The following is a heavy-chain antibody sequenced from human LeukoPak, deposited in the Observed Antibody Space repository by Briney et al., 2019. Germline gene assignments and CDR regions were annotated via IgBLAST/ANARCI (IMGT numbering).Heavy chain of an antibody. CDR3: ARDFVYYYDSSGYSVGFDY. V-gene: IGHV3-30-3*01. CDR1: GFTFSSYA. CDR2: ISYDGSNK. J-gene: IGHJ4*02. D-gene: IGHD3-22*01. Sequence: GGSLRLSCAASGFTFSSYAMHWVRQAPGKGLEWVAVISYDGSNKYYADSVKGRFTISGDNSKNTLYLQMNSLRAEDTAVYYCARDFVYYYDSSGYSVGFDYWGQGTLVTVSS.